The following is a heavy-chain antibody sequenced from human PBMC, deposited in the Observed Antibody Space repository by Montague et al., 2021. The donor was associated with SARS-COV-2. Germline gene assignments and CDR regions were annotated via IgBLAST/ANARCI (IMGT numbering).Heavy chain of an antibody. CDR1: GGSFSGYY. D-gene: IGHD2-2*01. V-gene: IGHV4-34*01. CDR3: ARVRAVPAAMRIFTLGRSYYGRDV. CDR2: INHSGST. J-gene: IGHJ6*02. Sequence: SETLSLTCAVYGGSFSGYYWSWIRQPPGKGLEWIGEINHSGSTNYNPSLKSRVTISVDTSKSQFSLNMSSVTAADTAVYYCARVRAVPAAMRIFTLGRSYYGRDVGGQGTRVTVSS.